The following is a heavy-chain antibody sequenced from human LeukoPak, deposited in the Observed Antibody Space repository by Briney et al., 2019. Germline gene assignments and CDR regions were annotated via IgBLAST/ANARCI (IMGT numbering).Heavy chain of an antibody. V-gene: IGHV3-74*01. D-gene: IGHD1-26*01. Sequence: GGSLRLSCAASGFAFSSYWMHWVRQAPGKGLVWVSRINTDGSSTSYANSVKGRFTISRDNAKNTLYVQMNSLRAEDTAVYYCASLAGATKFDSWGQGTLVTISS. J-gene: IGHJ4*02. CDR1: GFAFSSYW. CDR3: ASLAGATKFDS. CDR2: INTDGSST.